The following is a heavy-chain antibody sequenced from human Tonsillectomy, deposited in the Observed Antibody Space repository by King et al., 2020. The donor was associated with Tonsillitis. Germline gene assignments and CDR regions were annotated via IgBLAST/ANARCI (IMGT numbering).Heavy chain of an antibody. CDR3: AKDERNTWADPEYYYFYGMDV. J-gene: IGHJ6*02. V-gene: IGHV3-30*02. CDR1: GFTFSTYG. Sequence: VQLVESGGGVVQPGGSLRLSCAASGFTFSTYGMHWVRQAPGKGLEWVAFIRFDGSNKYYAASVKGRFTISRDNSKNTLYLQMSSLRTEDTAVYYCAKDERNTWADPEYYYFYGMDVWGQGTTVTVSS. D-gene: IGHD2/OR15-2a*01. CDR2: IRFDGSNK.